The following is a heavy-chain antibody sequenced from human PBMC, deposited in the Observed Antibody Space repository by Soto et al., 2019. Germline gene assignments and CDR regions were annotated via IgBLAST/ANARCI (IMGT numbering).Heavy chain of an antibody. CDR2: IIPTSGTP. V-gene: IGHV1-69*01. J-gene: IGHJ6*02. CDR1: GGTFSTHA. CDR3: ARAAFRSGYYGYYYGMDV. D-gene: IGHD3-3*01. Sequence: QVQLVQSGAEVKKPGSSVKVSCKASGGTFSTHAISWVRQAPGQGLEWLGGIIPTSGTPNYAQKFQGRVTVTADEYTSTAYMELSRLTSEDTAVYYCARAAFRSGYYGYYYGMDVWGQGTAVNV.